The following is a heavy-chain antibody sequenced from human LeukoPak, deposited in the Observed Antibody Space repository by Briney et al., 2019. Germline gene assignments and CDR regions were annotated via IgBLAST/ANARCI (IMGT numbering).Heavy chain of an antibody. CDR1: GFTFSDYY. CDR2: ISSSGSTI. V-gene: IGHV3-11*04. D-gene: IGHD3-3*01. CDR3: ARAVYDFWSGYTDY. Sequence: KPGGSLRLSCAASGFTFSDYYMSWIRQAPGKGLGWVSYISSSGSTIYYADSVKGRFTISRDNAKNSLYLQMNSLRAEDTAVYYCARAVYDFWSGYTDYWGQGTLVTVSS. J-gene: IGHJ4*02.